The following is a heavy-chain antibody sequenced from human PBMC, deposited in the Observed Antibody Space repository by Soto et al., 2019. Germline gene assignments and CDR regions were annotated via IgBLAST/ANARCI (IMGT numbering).Heavy chain of an antibody. Sequence: PGGSLRLSCAASGFTFSSYAMSWVRQAPGKGLEWVSAISGSGGSTYYADSVKGRFTISRDNSKNTLYLQMNSLRAEDTAVYYCVKHQVSLVRGISPFDYWGQGALVTVS. CDR1: GFTFSSYA. CDR3: VKHQVSLVRGISPFDY. V-gene: IGHV3-23*01. CDR2: ISGSGGST. J-gene: IGHJ4*02. D-gene: IGHD3-10*01.